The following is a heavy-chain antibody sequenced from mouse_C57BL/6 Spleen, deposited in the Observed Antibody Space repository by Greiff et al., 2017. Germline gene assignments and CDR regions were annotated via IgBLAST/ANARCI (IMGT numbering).Heavy chain of an antibody. CDR3: ARDYSNYGFGYYAMDY. V-gene: IGHV1-82*01. CDR2: IYPGDGDT. D-gene: IGHD2-5*01. J-gene: IGHJ4*01. Sequence: VMLVESGPELVKPGASVKISCKASGYAFSSSWMNWVQQRPGKGLEWIGRIYPGDGDTNYNGKFKGKATLTADKSSSTAYMQLSSLTSEDSAVYFCARDYSNYGFGYYAMDYWGQGTSVTVSS. CDR1: GYAFSSSW.